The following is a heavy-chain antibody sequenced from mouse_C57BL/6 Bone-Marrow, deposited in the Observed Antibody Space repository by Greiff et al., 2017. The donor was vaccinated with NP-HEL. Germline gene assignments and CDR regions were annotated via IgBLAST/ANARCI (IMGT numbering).Heavy chain of an antibody. V-gene: IGHV5-12*01. CDR3: ARHPGIYVVYYGEFAY. J-gene: IGHJ3*01. Sequence: EVQLVESGGGLVQPGGSLKLSCAASGFTFSDYYMYWVRQTPEKRLEWVAYISNGGGSTYYPDTVKGRFTISRDNAKNTLYLQVSRLKSEDTAMYYCARHPGIYVVYYGEFAYWGQGTLVTVSA. D-gene: IGHD2-3*01. CDR1: GFTFSDYY. CDR2: ISNGGGST.